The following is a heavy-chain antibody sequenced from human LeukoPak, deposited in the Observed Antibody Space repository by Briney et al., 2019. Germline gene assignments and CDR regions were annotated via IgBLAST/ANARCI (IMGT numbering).Heavy chain of an antibody. CDR2: ISSGSTYI. V-gene: IGHV3-21*01. J-gene: IGHJ4*02. CDR1: GFTFSSYG. D-gene: IGHD4-17*01. Sequence: GGSLRLSCAASGFTFSSYGLSWVRQAPGKGLEWVSSISSGSTYISYADSLKGRFTISRDNAKNSLYLQMNSLRAEDTAVYYCARDGGSHGAYPPRWGQGTVVTVS. CDR3: ARDGGSHGAYPPR.